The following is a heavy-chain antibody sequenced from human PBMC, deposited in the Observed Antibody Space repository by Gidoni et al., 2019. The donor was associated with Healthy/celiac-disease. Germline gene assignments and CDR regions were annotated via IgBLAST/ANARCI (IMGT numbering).Heavy chain of an antibody. Sequence: EVQLVESGGGLVQPGGSLRLSCAASGFTFSSYSMNWVRQAPGKGLEWVSYISSSSSTIYYADSVKGRFTISRDNAKNSLYLQMNSLRDEDTAVYYCARDTYYYDSSGYYPVYFQHWGQGTLVTVSS. V-gene: IGHV3-48*02. J-gene: IGHJ1*01. CDR1: GFTFSSYS. CDR2: ISSSSSTI. CDR3: ARDTYYYDSSGYYPVYFQH. D-gene: IGHD3-22*01.